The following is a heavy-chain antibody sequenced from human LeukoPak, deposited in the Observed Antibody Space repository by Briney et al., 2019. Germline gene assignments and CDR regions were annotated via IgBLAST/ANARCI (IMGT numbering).Heavy chain of an antibody. CDR3: AKDRTWEPAPSHFNY. Sequence: GGSLRLSCAASRFTFINYAMSWVRQAPGKGLEWVSGIGGSGDSTHYADSVKGRFTISRDNSKNTVYLHMNSLTDEDTAVYFCAKDRTWEPAPSHFNYWGRGTLVTVSS. D-gene: IGHD1-26*01. CDR1: RFTFINYA. J-gene: IGHJ4*02. V-gene: IGHV3-23*01. CDR2: IGGSGDST.